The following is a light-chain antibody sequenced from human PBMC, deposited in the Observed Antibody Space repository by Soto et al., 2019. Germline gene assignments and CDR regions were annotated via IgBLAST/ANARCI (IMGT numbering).Light chain of an antibody. CDR1: QSVSSN. Sequence: EIVLTQAPGTLSLSPGERATLSCWASQSVSSNLVWYQQKPGRAPRLLIHGASSRATGIPDRFSGSGSGTDFTLTISRLEPEDFAVYYCQQYGNSPVTFGQGTKLEIK. V-gene: IGKV3-20*01. J-gene: IGKJ2*01. CDR2: GAS. CDR3: QQYGNSPVT.